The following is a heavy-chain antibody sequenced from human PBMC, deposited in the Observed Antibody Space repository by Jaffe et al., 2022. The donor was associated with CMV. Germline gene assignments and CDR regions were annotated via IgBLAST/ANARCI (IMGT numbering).Heavy chain of an antibody. V-gene: IGHV4-59*01. CDR1: GGSISNFY. D-gene: IGHD2-15*01. CDR2: ISDSGST. Sequence: QVQLQESGPGLVKPSETLSLTCTVSGGSISNFYWSWIRQPPGKGLEWIGYISDSGSTNYNPSLKSRVSISVDMSKNQFSLKLSSVTAADTAVYYCARECGGGRCYSDYYLGMDVWGQGTTVTVSS. CDR3: ARECGGGRCYSDYYLGMDV. J-gene: IGHJ6*02.